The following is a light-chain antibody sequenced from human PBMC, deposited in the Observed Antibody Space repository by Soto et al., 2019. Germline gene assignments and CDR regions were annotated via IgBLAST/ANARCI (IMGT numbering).Light chain of an antibody. Sequence: LTQPASVSGSPGQSFTISCTGTSSDVGGYNYVSWYQQHPGKAPKLMIYEVSNRPSGVSNRFSGSKSGNTASLTISGLQAEDEADYYCSSYTSSSTLVFGTGTKVTVL. V-gene: IGLV2-14*01. CDR1: SSDVGGYNY. CDR2: EVS. CDR3: SSYTSSSTLV. J-gene: IGLJ1*01.